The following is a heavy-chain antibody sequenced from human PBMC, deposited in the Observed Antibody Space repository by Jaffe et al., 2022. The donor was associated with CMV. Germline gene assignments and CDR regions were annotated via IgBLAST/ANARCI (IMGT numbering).Heavy chain of an antibody. CDR1: GFVFSDYP. D-gene: IGHD7-27*01. CDR3: AKVPDWGSWYFDL. Sequence: EVELVESGGESVQPGGSLRLSCAASGFVFSDYPMSWLRQSPGKGLEWVSIISISGSSVYYADSVKGRFTISRDNSKNMVYLQMKSFRVEDTAVYYCAKVPDWGSWYFDLWGRGTLVTAPS. V-gene: IGHV3-23*04. J-gene: IGHJ2*01. CDR2: ISISGSSV.